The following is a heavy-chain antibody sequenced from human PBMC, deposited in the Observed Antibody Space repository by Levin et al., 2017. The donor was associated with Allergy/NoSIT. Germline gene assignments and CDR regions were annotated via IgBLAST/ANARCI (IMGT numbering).Heavy chain of an antibody. Sequence: VASVKVSCKASGGTFSSYAISWVRQAPGQGLEWMGGIIPIFGTANYAQKFQGRVTITADESTSTAYMELSSLRSEDTAVYYCARPGNDFWSGYYKHWGQGTLVTVSS. D-gene: IGHD3-3*01. V-gene: IGHV1-69*13. CDR3: ARPGNDFWSGYYKH. J-gene: IGHJ4*02. CDR1: GGTFSSYA. CDR2: IIPIFGTA.